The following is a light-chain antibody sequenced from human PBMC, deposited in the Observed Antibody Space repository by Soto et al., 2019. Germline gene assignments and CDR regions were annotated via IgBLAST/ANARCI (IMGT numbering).Light chain of an antibody. CDR3: QTWGAGIVV. J-gene: IGLJ2*01. CDR1: SGHSSYS. CDR2: LNSDGSH. V-gene: IGLV4-69*01. Sequence: QLVLTQSPSASASLGASVKLTCTLSSGHSSYSIAWHQQQAEKGPRYLMKLNSDGSHNKGDGIPDRFSGSSSGTERYLTISSXQSEDEAXYYCQTWGAGIVVFGGGTKLTVL.